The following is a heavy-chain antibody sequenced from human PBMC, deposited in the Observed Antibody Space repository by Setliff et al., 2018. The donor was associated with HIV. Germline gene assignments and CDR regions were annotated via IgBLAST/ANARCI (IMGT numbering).Heavy chain of an antibody. CDR2: ILPFLGMG. Sequence: SVKVSCKTSGGTFGTSVISWVRRAPGQGLEWVGGILPFLGMGDFAQKFQGRVTITADESTSTAYMELSSLRSDDTAVYYCGASQDSYSYLGYYYSGVNVWGQGTTVTVSS. CDR1: GGTFGTSV. D-gene: IGHD3-16*01. V-gene: IGHV1-69*10. J-gene: IGHJ6*02. CDR3: GASQDSYSYLGYYYSGVNV.